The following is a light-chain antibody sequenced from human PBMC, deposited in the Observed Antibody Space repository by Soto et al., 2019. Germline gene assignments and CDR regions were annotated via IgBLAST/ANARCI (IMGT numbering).Light chain of an antibody. CDR3: QQYNNWPLT. J-gene: IGKJ3*01. V-gene: IGKV3-15*01. CDR1: QSVSSN. Sequence: EIVMTQSPATLSVSPGERATLSCRASQSVSSNLAWYQQKPGQAPRLLIYGASTRATGIPARFSGSGSGTEFTLTISRLQSEDFALYYCQQYNNWPLTFGPGTKVDIK. CDR2: GAS.